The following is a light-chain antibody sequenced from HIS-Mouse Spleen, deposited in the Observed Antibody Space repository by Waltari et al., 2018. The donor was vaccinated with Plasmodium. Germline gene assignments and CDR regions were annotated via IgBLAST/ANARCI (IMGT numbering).Light chain of an antibody. J-gene: IGKJ2*01. Sequence: IVLTQSPGTLSLSPGERATLSCSAHQSVNSSYLAWYQQKPGQPPRLLIYGASSRATCIPERFSGSGSGTDFTLTISRLEPEDYVVYYCQQYASSPPYTFGQGTKLEIK. V-gene: IGKV3-20*01. CDR2: GAS. CDR3: QQYASSPPYT. CDR1: QSVNSSY.